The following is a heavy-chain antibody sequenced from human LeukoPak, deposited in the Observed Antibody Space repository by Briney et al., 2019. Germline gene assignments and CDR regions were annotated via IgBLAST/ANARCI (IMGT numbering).Heavy chain of an antibody. V-gene: IGHV4-34*01. D-gene: IGHD2-2*01. J-gene: IGHJ6*02. CDR2: INHSGST. Sequence: PSETLSLTCAAYGGSFSGYYWSWIRQPPGKGLEWIGEINHSGSTNYNPSLKSRVTISVDTSKNQFSLKLSSVTAADTAVYYCAPHCSSTSCPYGMDVWGQGTTVTVSS. CDR3: APHCSSTSCPYGMDV. CDR1: GGSFSGYY.